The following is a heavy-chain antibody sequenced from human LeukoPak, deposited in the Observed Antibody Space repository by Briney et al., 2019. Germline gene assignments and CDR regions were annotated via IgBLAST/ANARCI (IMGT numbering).Heavy chain of an antibody. Sequence: GGSLRLSCAASGFTFSSYAMSWVRQAPGKWLEWVSAISGSGGSTYYADSVKGLFTISRDNSKNTLYLQMNSLRAEDTAVYYCAKDGYYGSGSYPGYWGQGTLVTVSS. CDR3: AKDGYYGSGSYPGY. D-gene: IGHD3-10*01. CDR2: ISGSGGST. J-gene: IGHJ4*02. V-gene: IGHV3-23*01. CDR1: GFTFSSYA.